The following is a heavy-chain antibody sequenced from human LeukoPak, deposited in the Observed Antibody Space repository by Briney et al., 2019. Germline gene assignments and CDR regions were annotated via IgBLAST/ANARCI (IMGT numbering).Heavy chain of an antibody. CDR3: AKDRGFGVFFQYYFDY. J-gene: IGHJ4*02. D-gene: IGHD3-10*01. CDR1: GFTFSSYG. CDR2: ISYDGSNK. V-gene: IGHV3-30*18. Sequence: GRSLRLSCAASGFTFSSYGMHWVRQAPGKGLEWVAVISYDGSNKYYADSVKGRFTISRDNSKNTLYVQMNSLRAEDTAVYYCAKDRGFGVFFQYYFDYWGQGTLVTVSS.